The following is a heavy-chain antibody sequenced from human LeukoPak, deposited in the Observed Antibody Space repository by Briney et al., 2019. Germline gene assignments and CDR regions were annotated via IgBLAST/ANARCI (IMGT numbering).Heavy chain of an antibody. V-gene: IGHV3-53*01. J-gene: IGHJ4*02. CDR2: VYSGGST. D-gene: IGHD3-22*01. Sequence: GSLRLSCAASGFTVSSNYMSWVRQAPGKGLEWVSVVYSGGSTYYADSVKGRFTISRDNSKNTLYLQMNSLRAEDTAVYYCARQRYYYDSSGLTSNFDYWGQGTLVTVSS. CDR3: ARQRYYYDSSGLTSNFDY. CDR1: GFTVSSNY.